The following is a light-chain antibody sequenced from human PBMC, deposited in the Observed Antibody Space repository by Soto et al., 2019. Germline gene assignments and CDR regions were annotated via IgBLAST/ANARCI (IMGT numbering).Light chain of an antibody. CDR1: QSISSG. V-gene: IGKV1-5*03. CDR2: KAS. J-gene: IGKJ1*01. Sequence: DIQMTQSPSTLSASVGDRVTITCRASQSISSGLAWYQQKPGKAPKLLIYKASSLQIGVPSRFSGSGSGTEFTLTISSLQPDDFATYYCQQYGNYWTFGQGTKVDIK. CDR3: QQYGNYWT.